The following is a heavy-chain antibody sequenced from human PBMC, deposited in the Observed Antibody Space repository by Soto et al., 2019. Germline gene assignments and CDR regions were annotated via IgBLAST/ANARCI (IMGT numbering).Heavy chain of an antibody. CDR3: ARRGGFYSSSDY. Sequence: PSETLSLSCTVSGGSVSSSNYYWGWIRQPPGKGLEWIGSIYYSGSTYYNPSLKSRVTISLDTSKNQFPLRLTSVTAADTAVYYCARRGGFYSSSDYWGQGTLVTVSS. D-gene: IGHD6-6*01. CDR2: IYYSGST. CDR1: GGSVSSSNYY. V-gene: IGHV4-39*01. J-gene: IGHJ4*02.